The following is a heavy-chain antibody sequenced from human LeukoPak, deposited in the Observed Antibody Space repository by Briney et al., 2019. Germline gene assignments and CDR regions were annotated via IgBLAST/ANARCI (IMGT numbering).Heavy chain of an antibody. J-gene: IGHJ6*02. CDR2: FEPEDGET. Sequence: ASVKVSCKVSGYTLTELSMHWVRQAPGKGLEWMGGFEPEDGETIYAQKFQGRVTMTEDTSTDTAYMELSSLRSEDTAVYYCATRRIAAAGIWGHYYYYGMDVWGQGTTVTVSS. CDR3: ATRRIAAAGIWGHYYYYGMDV. D-gene: IGHD6-13*01. CDR1: GYTLTELS. V-gene: IGHV1-24*01.